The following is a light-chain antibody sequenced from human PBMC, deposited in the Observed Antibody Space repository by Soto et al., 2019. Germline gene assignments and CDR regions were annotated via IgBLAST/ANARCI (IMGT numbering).Light chain of an antibody. V-gene: IGKV1D-12*01. Sequence: DIQMTQSPSSVSASVGDRVTITCRASQDISSWLAWYQQKPGKAPKLLIYDASSLQSGVPSRFSGSGSGTDFTLTIRSLQPEDFATYYCQQHISFPITFGQGTRLEIK. J-gene: IGKJ5*01. CDR3: QQHISFPIT. CDR2: DAS. CDR1: QDISSW.